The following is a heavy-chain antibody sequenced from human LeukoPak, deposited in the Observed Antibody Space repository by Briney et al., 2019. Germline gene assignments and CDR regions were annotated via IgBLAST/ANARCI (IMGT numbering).Heavy chain of an antibody. J-gene: IGHJ4*02. CDR1: GGSFSGYY. Sequence: SETLSLTCAVYGGSFSGYYWSWIRQPPGKGLEWIGEINHSGSTNYNPSLKSRVTISVDTSKNQFSLKLSSVTPADTAVYYCARYAVPEYYFDYWGQGTLVTVSS. V-gene: IGHV4-34*01. CDR2: INHSGST. CDR3: ARYAVPEYYFDY. D-gene: IGHD2-2*01.